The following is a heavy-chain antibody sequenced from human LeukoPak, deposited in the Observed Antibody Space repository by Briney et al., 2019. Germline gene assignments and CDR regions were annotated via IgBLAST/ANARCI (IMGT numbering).Heavy chain of an antibody. V-gene: IGHV3-7*01. CDR3: AREFVAGTFDYYYGMDV. J-gene: IGHJ6*02. Sequence: GGSLRLSCAASGFTFSSYWMSWVRQAPGKGLEWVANIKQDGSEKYYVDSVKGRFTISRDNAKNSLYLQMNSLRAEDTAVYSCAREFVAGTFDYYYGMDVWGQGTTVTVSS. CDR1: GFTFSSYW. CDR2: IKQDGSEK. D-gene: IGHD6-19*01.